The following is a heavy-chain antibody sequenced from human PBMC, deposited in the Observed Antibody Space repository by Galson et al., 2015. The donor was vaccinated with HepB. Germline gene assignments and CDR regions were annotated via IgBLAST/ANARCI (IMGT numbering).Heavy chain of an antibody. CDR2: IYHSGRP. CDR3: ARESLYDTSDSYSIDH. D-gene: IGHD3-22*01. CDR1: RAPISSGDYF. J-gene: IGHJ4*02. Sequence: TLSLTCTVSRAPISSGDYFWSWIRQLPGKGLEWIGIIYHSGRPSYKPSLKSRVTISVDTSKNQFSLDLRSVTVADTAVYYCARESLYDTSDSYSIDHWGQGTLVTVSS. V-gene: IGHV4-31*03.